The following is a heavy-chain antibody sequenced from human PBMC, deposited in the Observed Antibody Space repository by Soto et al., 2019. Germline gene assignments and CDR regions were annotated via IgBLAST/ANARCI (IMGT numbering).Heavy chain of an antibody. J-gene: IGHJ1*01. V-gene: IGHV3-48*02. CDR1: GFTFSSYS. CDR3: ARGGYYDSSGYKYFQH. D-gene: IGHD3-22*01. Sequence: EVQLVEPGGGLVQPGGSLRLSCAASGFTFSSYSMNWVRQAPGKGLEWVSYISSSSSTIYYADSVKGRFTISRDNAKNSLYLQMNSLRDEDTAVYYCARGGYYDSSGYKYFQHWGQGTLVTVSS. CDR2: ISSSSSTI.